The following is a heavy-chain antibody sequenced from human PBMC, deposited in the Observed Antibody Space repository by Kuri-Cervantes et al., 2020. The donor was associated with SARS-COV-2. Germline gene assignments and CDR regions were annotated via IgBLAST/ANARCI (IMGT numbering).Heavy chain of an antibody. CDR3: ATEPPYGVRGVPWFDP. D-gene: IGHD3-10*01. CDR1: GYTFKYYY. CDR2: INPSGGSA. J-gene: IGHJ5*02. Sequence: ASVKVSCKASGYTFKYYYIHWVRQAPRQGLEWMGLINPSGGSASYAQKFQGRATMTRDTSTRTVYMELSSLRSEDTAVYHCATEPPYGVRGVPWFDPWGQGTLVTVSS. V-gene: IGHV1-46*02.